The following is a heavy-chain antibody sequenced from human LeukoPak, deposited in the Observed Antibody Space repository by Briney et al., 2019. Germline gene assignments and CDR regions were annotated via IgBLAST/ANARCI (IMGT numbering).Heavy chain of an antibody. CDR3: ARVVAGRDAFDI. J-gene: IGHJ3*02. D-gene: IGHD3-10*01. CDR2: ISYDGSNK. V-gene: IGHV3-30*04. CDR1: GFTFSGYA. Sequence: GGSLRLSCAASGFTFSGYAMHWVRQAPGKGLEWVAVISYDGSNKYYADSVKGRFTISRDNSKNTLYLQMNSLRAEDTAVYYCARVVAGRDAFDIWGQGTMVTVSS.